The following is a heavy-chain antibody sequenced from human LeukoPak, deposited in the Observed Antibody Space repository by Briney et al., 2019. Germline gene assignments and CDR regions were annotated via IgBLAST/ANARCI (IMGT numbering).Heavy chain of an antibody. CDR1: GFTFSSYE. J-gene: IGHJ6*04. D-gene: IGHD3-10*01. V-gene: IGHV3-23*01. CDR2: ISGSGSST. Sequence: GGSLRLSCAASGFTFSSYEMNWVRQAPGKGLEWVSAISGSGSSTYHGDSVKGRFTISRDNSKNTLNLQMNSLRAEDTAVYYCAKGRNYYGSGTYMDVWGKGTTVTVSS. CDR3: AKGRNYYGSGTYMDV.